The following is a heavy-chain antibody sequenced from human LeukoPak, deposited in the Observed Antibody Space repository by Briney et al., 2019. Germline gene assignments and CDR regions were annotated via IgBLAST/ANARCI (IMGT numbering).Heavy chain of an antibody. CDR3: AKGLWELLSYYFDY. CDR2: ISWNSGSI. V-gene: IGHV3-9*01. J-gene: IGHJ4*02. Sequence: GGSLRLSCAASGFTFDDYAMHWVRQAPGKGLEWVSGISWNSGSIGYADSVKGRFTISRDNAKNSPYLQMNSLRAEDTALYYCAKGLWELLSYYFDYWGQGTLVTVSS. CDR1: GFTFDDYA. D-gene: IGHD1-26*01.